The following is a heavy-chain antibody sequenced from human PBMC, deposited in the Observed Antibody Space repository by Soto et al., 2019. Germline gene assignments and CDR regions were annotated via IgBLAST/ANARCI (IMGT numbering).Heavy chain of an antibody. CDR3: ARDRIKRNRDVFRYFDL. V-gene: IGHV4-4*07. D-gene: IGHD3-16*01. CDR2: IYTSGST. J-gene: IGHJ2*01. Sequence: QVQLQESGPGLVKPSETLSLTCTVSGGSISSYNWSWIRQPAGKGLEWIGRIYTSGSTNYNPSLKSRVTMSVDPSKNQFSLKLSSVTAADTAWYYCARDRIKRNRDVFRYFDLWGRGTLVT. CDR1: GGSISSYN.